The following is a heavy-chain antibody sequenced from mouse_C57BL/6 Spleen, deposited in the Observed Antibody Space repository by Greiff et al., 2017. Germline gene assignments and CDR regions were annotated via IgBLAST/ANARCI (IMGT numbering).Heavy chain of an antibody. CDR1: GFNFKSYW. J-gene: IGHJ4*01. CDR3: ASRDEDY. V-gene: IGHV1-50*01. Sequence: QVQLQQPGAELVKPGASVKLSCKASGFNFKSYWMQWVKQRPGQGLEWIGEIDPSDSYTNYTQKFQGKATLTVDTSSSTAYMQLSSLPSEDSAVYYCASRDEDYWGQGTSVTGSS. CDR2: IDPSDSYT.